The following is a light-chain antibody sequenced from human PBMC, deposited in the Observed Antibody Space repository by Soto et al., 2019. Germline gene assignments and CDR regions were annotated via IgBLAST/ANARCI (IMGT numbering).Light chain of an antibody. CDR1: SSDVGSYNL. J-gene: IGLJ3*02. CDR3: CSYAYISTWV. CDR2: EVS. V-gene: IGLV2-23*02. Sequence: QSALTQPASVSGSPGQSITISCTGTSSDVGSYNLVSWYQQHPGKAPKLMIYEVSKRPSGVPTRFSGSKSGNTASLTISGLQSEDEADYYCCSYAYISTWVFGGGTKLTV.